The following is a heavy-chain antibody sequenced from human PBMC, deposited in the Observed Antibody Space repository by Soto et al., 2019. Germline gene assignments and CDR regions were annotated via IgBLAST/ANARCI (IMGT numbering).Heavy chain of an antibody. Sequence: KSSETLSLTCTVSGGSISSYYWSWIRQPPGKGLEWIGYIYYSGSTNYNPSLKSRVTISVDTSKNRFSLKLSSVTAADTAVYYCARDDRRPPTFDIWGQGTMVTVSS. CDR2: IYYSGST. V-gene: IGHV4-59*01. J-gene: IGHJ3*02. CDR3: ARDDRRPPTFDI. CDR1: GGSISSYY.